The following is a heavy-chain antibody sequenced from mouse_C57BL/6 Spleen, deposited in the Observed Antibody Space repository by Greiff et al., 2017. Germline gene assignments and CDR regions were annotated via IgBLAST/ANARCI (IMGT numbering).Heavy chain of an antibody. V-gene: IGHV1-15*01. CDR2: IDPETGGT. J-gene: IGHJ4*01. CDR1: GYTFTDYE. D-gene: IGHD2-12*01. Sequence: VQLQQSGAELVRPGASVTLSCKASGYTFTDYEMHWVKQTPVHGLEWIGAIDPETGGTAYNQKFKGKAILTADKSSSTAYMELRSLTSEDSAVYYCTRPRTTGAMGYWGQGTSVTVSS. CDR3: TRPRTTGAMGY.